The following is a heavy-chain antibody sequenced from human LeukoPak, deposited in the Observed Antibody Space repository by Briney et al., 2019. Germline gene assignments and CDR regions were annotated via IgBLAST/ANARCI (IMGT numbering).Heavy chain of an antibody. CDR1: GGSISSYY. CDR2: IYYSGST. CDR3: ARQNADYYDSSGYYYSDAFDI. Sequence: SETLSLTCTVSGGSISSYYWSWIRQPPGQGLEWIGYIYYSGSTNYNPSLKSRVTISVDTSKNQFSLKLSSVTAADTAVYYCARQNADYYDSSGYYYSDAFDIWGQGTMVTVSS. V-gene: IGHV4-59*08. D-gene: IGHD3-22*01. J-gene: IGHJ3*02.